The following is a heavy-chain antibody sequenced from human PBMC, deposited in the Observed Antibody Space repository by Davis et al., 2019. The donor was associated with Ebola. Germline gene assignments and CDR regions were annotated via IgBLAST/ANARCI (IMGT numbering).Heavy chain of an antibody. CDR2: ISYDGSNK. CDR3: ARDSRTGSGWYDFDY. V-gene: IGHV3-30*03. J-gene: IGHJ4*02. CDR1: GFTFSSYG. Sequence: PGGSLRLSCAASGFTFSSYGMHWVRQAPGKGLEWVAVISYDGSNKYYADSVKGRFTISRDNSKNTLYLQMNSLRAEDTAVYYCARDSRTGSGWYDFDYWGQGTLVTVSS. D-gene: IGHD6-19*01.